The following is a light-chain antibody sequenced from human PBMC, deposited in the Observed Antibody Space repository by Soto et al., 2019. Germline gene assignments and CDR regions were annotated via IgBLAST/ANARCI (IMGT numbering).Light chain of an antibody. V-gene: IGLV2-14*01. CDR3: SSYTSSSTPYV. CDR2: EVS. Sequence: QSGLTQPASVSGSPGQSITISCTGTSSDVGGYNYVSWYQQHPGKAPKLIIYEVSNRPSGVSNRFSGSKSGNTASLTISGLQAEDEADYYCSSYTSSSTPYVFGTGTKLTVL. J-gene: IGLJ1*01. CDR1: SSDVGGYNY.